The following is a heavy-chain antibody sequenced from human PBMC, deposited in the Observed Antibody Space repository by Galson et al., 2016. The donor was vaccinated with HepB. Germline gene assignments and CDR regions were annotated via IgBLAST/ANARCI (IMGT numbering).Heavy chain of an antibody. D-gene: IGHD3-16*01. CDR3: AKLGLGEFGGNWFDP. J-gene: IGHJ5*02. Sequence: SVKVSCKASGYTFTRFPIHWVRQAPGQRLEWMGWIHTGNGNTQYSQKFQDRVTITSDTSASTAYMELSSLTSEDTAVYYCAKLGLGEFGGNWFDPWGQGTLVVVSS. V-gene: IGHV1-3*04. CDR2: IHTGNGNT. CDR1: GYTFTRFP.